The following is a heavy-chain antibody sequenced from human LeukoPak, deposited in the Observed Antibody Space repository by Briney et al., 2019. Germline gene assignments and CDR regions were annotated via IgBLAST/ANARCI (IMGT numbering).Heavy chain of an antibody. V-gene: IGHV4-59*08. CDR2: IYYSGST. Sequence: SETLSLTGTVSGGSISSYYWSWIRQPPGKGLEWIGYIYYSGSTNYNPSLKSRVTISVDTSKNQFSLKLSSVTAADTAVYYCAMTDILTGYYGYYYGMDVWGQGTTVTVSS. CDR1: GGSISSYY. D-gene: IGHD3-9*01. J-gene: IGHJ6*02. CDR3: AMTDILTGYYGYYYGMDV.